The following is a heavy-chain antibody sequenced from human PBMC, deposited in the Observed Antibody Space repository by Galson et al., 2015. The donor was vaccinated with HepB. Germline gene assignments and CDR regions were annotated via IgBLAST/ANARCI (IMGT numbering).Heavy chain of an antibody. Sequence: LRLSCAASGFIFSNAWMAWVRQAPGKGLEWVGRIRNKVDGETTDYAAPVRGRFTISRDDSKNMLYLQMNSLKTEDTAVYHCTSDRNERWPQPAEYFRPWGQGTLVTVSS. D-gene: IGHD5-24*01. CDR2: IRNKVDGETT. CDR3: TSDRNERWPQPAEYFRP. V-gene: IGHV3-15*01. CDR1: GFIFSNAW. J-gene: IGHJ1*01.